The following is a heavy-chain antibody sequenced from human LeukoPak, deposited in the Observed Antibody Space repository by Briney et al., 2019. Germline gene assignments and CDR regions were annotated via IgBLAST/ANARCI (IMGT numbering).Heavy chain of an antibody. D-gene: IGHD3-10*01. Sequence: GGSLRLSCAASGFTFSSYWMHWVRQAPGKGLVWVSRINSDGSSTSYADSVKGRFTISRDNSKTTMYLQMNSLRADDTAVYYCAKSYNNPTVAIRVRGVIPYFDSWGQGSLVTVSS. CDR3: AKSYNNPTVAIRVRGVIPYFDS. V-gene: IGHV3-74*01. CDR2: INSDGSST. J-gene: IGHJ4*02. CDR1: GFTFSSYW.